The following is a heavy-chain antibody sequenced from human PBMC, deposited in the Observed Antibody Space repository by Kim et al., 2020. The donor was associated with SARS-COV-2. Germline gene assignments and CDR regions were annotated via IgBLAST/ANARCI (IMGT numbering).Heavy chain of an antibody. CDR1: GFTFSDYY. J-gene: IGHJ6*02. V-gene: IGHV3-11*05. CDR2: ISSSSSYT. Sequence: GGSLRLSCAASGFTFSDYYMSWIRQAPGKGLEWVSYISSSSSYTNYADSVKGRFTISRDNAKNSLYLQMNSLRAEDTAVYYCAREQWLVRGPDYYYYGMDVWGQGTTVTVSS. D-gene: IGHD6-19*01. CDR3: AREQWLVRGPDYYYYGMDV.